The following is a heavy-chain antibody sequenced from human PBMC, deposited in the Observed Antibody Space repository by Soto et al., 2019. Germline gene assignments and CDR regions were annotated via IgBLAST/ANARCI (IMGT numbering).Heavy chain of an antibody. J-gene: IGHJ4*02. CDR2: ISYDGSNR. Sequence: QVQLVESGGGVVQPGRSLRLSCAASGFTFSNYDMHWVRQAPGKGLEWVAAISYDGSNRYYADSVKGRFTISRDISKNPLYLQMKSLRLEDTAVYYCAIIPPTTVDYWGQGTLVTVFS. CDR1: GFTFSNYD. V-gene: IGHV3-30*03. CDR3: AIIPPTTVDY. D-gene: IGHD4-17*01.